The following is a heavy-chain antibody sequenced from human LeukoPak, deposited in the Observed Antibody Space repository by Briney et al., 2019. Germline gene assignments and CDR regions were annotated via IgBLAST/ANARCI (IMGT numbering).Heavy chain of an antibody. J-gene: IGHJ4*02. D-gene: IGHD1-14*01. CDR3: ARATGAISYFDY. CDR2: INPSEGTT. Sequence: ASVKVSCKSSGYTFSTYYIHWVRQAPGQGLEWMGVINPSEGTTSYSQKLQGRVTMTRDMSTSTVYMELSSLRSGDTAVYYCARATGAISYFDYWGQGTLVTVSS. V-gene: IGHV1-46*01. CDR1: GYTFSTYY.